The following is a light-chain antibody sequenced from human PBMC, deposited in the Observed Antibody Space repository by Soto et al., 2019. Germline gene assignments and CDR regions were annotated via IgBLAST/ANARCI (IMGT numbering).Light chain of an antibody. CDR3: NSYTSSRGHVV. Sequence: QSALTQPASVSGSPGQSITISCTGTSSDVGGYNYVSWYQQHPGKAPKLMIYDVSHRPSGVSNRFSGSKSGNTASLTISGLQAEDEADYYCNSYTSSRGHVVLGGGTKVTVL. CDR2: DVS. J-gene: IGLJ2*01. V-gene: IGLV2-14*01. CDR1: SSDVGGYNY.